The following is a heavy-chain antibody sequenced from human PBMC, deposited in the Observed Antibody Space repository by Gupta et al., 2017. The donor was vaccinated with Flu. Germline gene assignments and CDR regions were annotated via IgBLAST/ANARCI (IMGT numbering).Heavy chain of an antibody. V-gene: IGHV3-30*18. CDR1: GFTFVRYA. J-gene: IGHJ3*02. CDR2: ISYDGSNK. CDR3: AKTPLYYDSSGYYSGEEAFDI. D-gene: IGHD3-22*01. Sequence: QLQLVGSGGGVFQLGRSLSLSCAASGFTFVRYALHGVRQAPGKGLEWVAVISYDGSNKYYADSVKGRFTIARDNSKNTLYLQMNSLRAEDTAVYYCAKTPLYYDSSGYYSGEEAFDIWGQGTMVTVSS.